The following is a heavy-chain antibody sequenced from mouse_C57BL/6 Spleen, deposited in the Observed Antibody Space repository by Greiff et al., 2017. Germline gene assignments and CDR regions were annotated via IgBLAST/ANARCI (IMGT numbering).Heavy chain of an antibody. V-gene: IGHV10-3*01. D-gene: IGHD1-1*01. J-gene: IGHJ4*01. CDR3: VRDDYGSSYEDAMDY. Sequence: VQLKESGGGLVQPKGSLKLSCAASGFTFNTYAMHWVRQAPGTGLEWVARIRSKSSNYATYYADSVKDRFTISRDDSQSMLYLQMNNLKTEDTAMYYCVRDDYGSSYEDAMDYWGQGTSVTVSS. CDR2: IRSKSSNYAT. CDR1: GFTFNTYA.